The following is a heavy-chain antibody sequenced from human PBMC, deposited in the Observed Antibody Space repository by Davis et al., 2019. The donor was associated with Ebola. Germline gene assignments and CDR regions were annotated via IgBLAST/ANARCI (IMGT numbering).Heavy chain of an antibody. J-gene: IGHJ6*02. D-gene: IGHD2-8*01. V-gene: IGHV4-59*12. Sequence: MPSETLSLTCAVYGGSFSGYYWSWIRQPPGKGLEWIGYIYYSGSTNYNPSLKSRVTISVDTSKNQFSLKLSSVTAADTAVYYCARGCTYYYYYGMDVWGQGTTVTVSS. CDR1: GGSFSGYY. CDR2: IYYSGST. CDR3: ARGCTYYYYYGMDV.